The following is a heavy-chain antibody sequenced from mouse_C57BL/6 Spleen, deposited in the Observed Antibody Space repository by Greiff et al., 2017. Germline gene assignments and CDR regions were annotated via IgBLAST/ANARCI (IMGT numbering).Heavy chain of an antibody. J-gene: IGHJ3*01. D-gene: IGHD1-1*01. CDR1: GFSLTSYG. Sequence: VQLVESGPGLVAPSQSLSITCTVSGFSLTSYGVHWVRQPPGKGLEWLVVIWSDGSTTYNSALKSRLSISKDNSKSQVFLKMNSHQTDDTAMYYCAREYYGSSYGTGSWFAYWGQGTLVTVSA. CDR3: AREYYGSSYGTGSWFAY. V-gene: IGHV2-6*03. CDR2: IWSDGST.